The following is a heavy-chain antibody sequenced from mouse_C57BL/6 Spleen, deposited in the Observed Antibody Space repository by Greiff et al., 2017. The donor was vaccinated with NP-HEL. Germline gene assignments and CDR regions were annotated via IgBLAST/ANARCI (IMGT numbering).Heavy chain of an antibody. Sequence: VQLKQPGAELVRPGSSVKLSCKASGYTFTSYWMHWVKQRPIQGLEWIGNIDPSDGETHYNQQFKDKATLTVDKSSSTAYMQLSRLTSEDSAVYDCARSYLITTVGAPFDYWGQGTTLTVSS. J-gene: IGHJ2*01. CDR3: ARSYLITTVGAPFDY. D-gene: IGHD1-1*01. V-gene: IGHV1-52*01. CDR2: IDPSDGET. CDR1: GYTFTSYW.